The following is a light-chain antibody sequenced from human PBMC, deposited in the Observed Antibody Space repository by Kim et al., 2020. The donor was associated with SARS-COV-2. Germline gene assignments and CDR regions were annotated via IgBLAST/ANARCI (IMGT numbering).Light chain of an antibody. J-gene: IGKJ1*01. CDR1: QGIRNY. V-gene: IGKV1-27*01. Sequence: DIQMTQSPSSLSASVGDRVTITCRASQGIRNYLAWYQQKPGKGPKLVIYAASTLQSGVPSRFSGSGSGTDFTLTISSLQPEDVATYYCHMYNSAPWTFGQGTKVDIK. CDR2: AAS. CDR3: HMYNSAPWT.